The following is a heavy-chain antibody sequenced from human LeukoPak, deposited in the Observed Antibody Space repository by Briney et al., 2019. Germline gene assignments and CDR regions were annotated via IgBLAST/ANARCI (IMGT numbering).Heavy chain of an antibody. CDR1: GGSISSGGYY. D-gene: IGHD3-22*01. J-gene: IGHJ5*02. V-gene: IGHV4-31*03. Sequence: PSQTLSLTCTVSGGSISSGGYYWSWIRQHPGKGLGWIGHIYYSGSTYYNPSLKSRLTISLDTSKNQFSLNLSSVTAADTAVYYCARASSGAPRLGFDPWGQGTLVTVSS. CDR2: IYYSGST. CDR3: ARASSGAPRLGFDP.